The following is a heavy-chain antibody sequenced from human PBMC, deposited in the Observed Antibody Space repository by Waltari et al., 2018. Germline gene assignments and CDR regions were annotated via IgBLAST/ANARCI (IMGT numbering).Heavy chain of an antibody. CDR1: GISFRSHW. CDR2: INMDGSIT. V-gene: IGHV3-74*01. D-gene: IGHD1-26*01. Sequence: EVFLVESGGGLVQPGGSLRLSCAAPGISFRSHWMPWVRQDPGKGLVWVSRINMDGSITTYAASVKGRFTISRDNAKKTLSLQMNSLRVEDTAVYYCTRSPYGGTQFDPWGQGTLVTVSS. CDR3: TRSPYGGTQFDP. J-gene: IGHJ5*02.